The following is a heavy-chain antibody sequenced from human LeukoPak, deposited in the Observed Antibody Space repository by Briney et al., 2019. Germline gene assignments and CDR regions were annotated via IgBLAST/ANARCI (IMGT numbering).Heavy chain of an antibody. V-gene: IGHV1-2*02. J-gene: IGHJ4*02. CDR1: GYTFTGYY. CDR3: ARDLEALGYCSGGSCHDVDY. CDR2: INPNSGGT. Sequence: GASVKVSCKASGYTFTGYYMHWVRQAPGQGLEWMGWINPNSGGTNYAQKFQGRVTMTRDTSISTAYMELSRLRSDDTAVYYCARDLEALGYCSGGSCHDVDYWGQGTLVTVSS. D-gene: IGHD2-15*01.